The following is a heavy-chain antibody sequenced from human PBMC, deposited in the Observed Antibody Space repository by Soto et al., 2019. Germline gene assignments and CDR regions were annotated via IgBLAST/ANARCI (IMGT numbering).Heavy chain of an antibody. CDR1: GFTFSGYG. V-gene: IGHV3-33*01. CDR3: ARDSGYSGYVDYVDY. J-gene: IGHJ4*02. Sequence: QVQLVESGGGVVQPGRSLRLSCAASGFTFSGYGMHWVRQAPGKGLEWVAVIWYDGSNKYYADSVKGRFTIYRDNSKNTLYLHMNILRAEDTAVYYCARDSGYSGYVDYVDYWGPGTLVTVSS. CDR2: IWYDGSNK. D-gene: IGHD5-12*01.